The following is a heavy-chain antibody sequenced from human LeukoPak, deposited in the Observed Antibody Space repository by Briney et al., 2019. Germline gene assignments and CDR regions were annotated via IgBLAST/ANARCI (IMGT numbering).Heavy chain of an antibody. CDR1: GYTFTGYY. D-gene: IGHD4-17*01. CDR2: INPNSGGT. Sequence: ASVKVSCKASGYTFTGYYMHWVRQAPGQGLEWMGWINPNSGGTNYAQKFQGRVTMTRDTSISTAYMELSRLRSDDTAVYYCARASSAVTTFIKRWFDPWGQGTLVTVSS. V-gene: IGHV1-2*02. J-gene: IGHJ5*02. CDR3: ARASSAVTTFIKRWFDP.